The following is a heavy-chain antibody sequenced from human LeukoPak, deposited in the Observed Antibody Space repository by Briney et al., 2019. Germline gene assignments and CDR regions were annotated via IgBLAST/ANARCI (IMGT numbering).Heavy chain of an antibody. J-gene: IGHJ4*02. V-gene: IGHV3-30*02. Sequence: GGSLRLSCAASGFTFSSYGMHWVRQAPDKGLEWVAFVRYDGSNKYYADSVKGRFTISRDNSKNTLYLQMNSLRAEDTAVYYCAKDEMATTYYFDYWGQGTLVTVSS. CDR1: GFTFSSYG. D-gene: IGHD5-24*01. CDR2: VRYDGSNK. CDR3: AKDEMATTYYFDY.